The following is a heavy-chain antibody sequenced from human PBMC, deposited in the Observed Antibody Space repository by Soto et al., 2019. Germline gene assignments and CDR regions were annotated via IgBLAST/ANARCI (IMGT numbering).Heavy chain of an antibody. CDR2: IIPIFGTA. J-gene: IGHJ6*02. CDR1: GGTFSSYA. CDR3: ARPYCSGGSCYPGNYGMDV. Sequence: ASVKVSCKASGGTFSSYAISWVRQAPGQGLEWMGGIIPIFGTANYAQKFQGRVTITADESTSTAYMELSSLRSEDTAVYYCARPYCSGGSCYPGNYGMDVWGQGTTVPVSS. D-gene: IGHD2-15*01. V-gene: IGHV1-69*13.